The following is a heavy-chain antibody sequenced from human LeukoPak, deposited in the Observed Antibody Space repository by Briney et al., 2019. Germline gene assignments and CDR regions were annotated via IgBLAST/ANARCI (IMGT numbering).Heavy chain of an antibody. D-gene: IGHD1-1*01. CDR2: INPQNGDT. CDR1: GYTFTGYF. V-gene: IGHV1-2*02. J-gene: IGHJ4*02. Sequence: GASVKVSCKASGYTFTGYFMHWVRQAPGQGPEWMGWINPQNGDTNYAQNFQGRVTMTRDTSISTAYMELSRLRSDDSAMYYCARDTQPSVEAAGTNDYWGQGTLVTV. CDR3: ARDTQPSVEAAGTNDY.